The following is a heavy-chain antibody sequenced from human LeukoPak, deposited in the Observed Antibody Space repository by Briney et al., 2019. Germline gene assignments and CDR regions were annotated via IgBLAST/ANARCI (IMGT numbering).Heavy chain of an antibody. CDR3: ALPHSYGYGLFDY. J-gene: IGHJ4*02. Sequence: QPGGSLRLSCAASGFTFSSYWMHWVRQAPGKGLVWVSRINSDGSSTSYADSVKGRFTISRDNAKNTLYLQMNSLRAEDTAVYYCALPHSYGYGLFDYWGQGTLVTVSS. D-gene: IGHD5-18*01. CDR1: GFTFSSYW. V-gene: IGHV3-74*01. CDR2: INSDGSST.